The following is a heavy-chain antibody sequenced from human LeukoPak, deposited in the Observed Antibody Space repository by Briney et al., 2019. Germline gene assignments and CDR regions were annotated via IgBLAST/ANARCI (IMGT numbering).Heavy chain of an antibody. J-gene: IGHJ5*02. CDR1: GGSFSGYY. CDR3: AREYDCSSTSCSTLDP. V-gene: IGHV4-34*01. D-gene: IGHD2-2*01. CDR2: INHSGST. Sequence: SETLSLTCAVYGGSFSGYYWSWIRQPPGKGLEWIGEINHSGSTNYNPSLKSRVTISVDTSKNQFSLKLSSVTAADTAVYYCAREYDCSSTSCSTLDPWGQGTLVTVSS.